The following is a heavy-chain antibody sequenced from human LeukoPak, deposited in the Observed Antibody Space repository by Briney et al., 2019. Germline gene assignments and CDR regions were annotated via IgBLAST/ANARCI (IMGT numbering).Heavy chain of an antibody. CDR2: ISASTGDT. J-gene: IGHJ4*02. CDR1: DYTFTSYG. Sequence: ASVKVSCKASDYTFTSYGITWVRQAPGQGLEWLGWISASTGDTNYAQKLQGRVTMTTDTSTSTAYMELRSLRSDDTAVYYCANFPGYCSGGSCYYYWGQGTLVTVSS. CDR3: ANFPGYCSGGSCYYY. V-gene: IGHV1-18*01. D-gene: IGHD2-15*01.